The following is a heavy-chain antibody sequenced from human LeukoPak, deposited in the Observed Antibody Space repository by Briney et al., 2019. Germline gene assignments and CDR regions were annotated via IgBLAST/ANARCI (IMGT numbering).Heavy chain of an antibody. CDR1: GFTVSSNY. V-gene: IGHV3-53*01. CDR2: IYSGGSS. J-gene: IGHJ3*02. CDR3: ARARGYAFDI. Sequence: GGSLRLSCAASGFTVSSNYMSWVRQAPGKGLEWVSVIYSGGSSYYADSVKGRFTISRDNSKNTLYLQMNSLRAEDTAVYYCARARGYAFDIWGQGTMATVSS.